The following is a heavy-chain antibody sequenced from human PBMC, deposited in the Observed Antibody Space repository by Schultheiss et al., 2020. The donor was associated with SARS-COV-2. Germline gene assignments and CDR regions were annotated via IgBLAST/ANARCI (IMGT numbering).Heavy chain of an antibody. CDR3: ARAQERWNY. CDR1: GFTFSSYD. Sequence: GGSLRLSCAACGFTFSSYDMHWVRQATGKGLEWVSTIEPAGDTYYAGSVKGQFTISREGAKNSLYLQMNSLRAEDTALYYCARAQERWNYWGQGTLVTVSS. CDR2: IEPAGDT. V-gene: IGHV3-13*03. J-gene: IGHJ4*02. D-gene: IGHD2-15*01.